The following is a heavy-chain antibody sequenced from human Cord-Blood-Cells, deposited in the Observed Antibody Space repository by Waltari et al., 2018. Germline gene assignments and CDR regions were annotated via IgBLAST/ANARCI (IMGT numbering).Heavy chain of an antibody. J-gene: IGHJ4*02. V-gene: IGHV1-2*02. CDR3: ARDQYGGSGNDY. Sequence: QVQLVQSGAEVKKPGASVKVSCKASGYTFTGYYMHRVRQAPGQGREWRGWIKPNSGGTNYTQTFQGRVTMTRDTSISTAYMALSRLRSDDTDVYYCARDQYGGSGNDYWGQGTLVTVSS. CDR1: GYTFTGYY. CDR2: IKPNSGGT. D-gene: IGHD3-16*01.